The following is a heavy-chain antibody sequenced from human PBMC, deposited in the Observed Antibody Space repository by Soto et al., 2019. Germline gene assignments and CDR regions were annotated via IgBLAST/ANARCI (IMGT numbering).Heavy chain of an antibody. CDR1: GFTFSDHY. J-gene: IGHJ5*02. Sequence: EVQLVESGGGLVQPGGSLRLSCAASGFTFSDHYMDWVRQAPGKGLEWVGRIRKEANSYTTEYATSVKGRFTISRDDSKNSLYLQMNSLKTEDTAVYYCTRVQNWNFHPWGQGTLVTVSS. V-gene: IGHV3-72*01. CDR3: TRVQNWNFHP. CDR2: IRKEANSYTT. D-gene: IGHD1-7*01.